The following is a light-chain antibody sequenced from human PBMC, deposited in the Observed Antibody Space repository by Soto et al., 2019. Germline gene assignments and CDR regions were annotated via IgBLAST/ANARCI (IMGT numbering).Light chain of an antibody. CDR2: DAS. Sequence: EVVLTQSPATVSLSPGERATLSCRASQSVRTYLAWYQQKPGQAPRLLIYDASNSPTGVPARFSGSGSGTDSTISISNLEPDDFAVYYGDPRSNCPETFGPGTKVDIK. J-gene: IGKJ3*01. CDR1: QSVRTY. CDR3: DPRSNCPET. V-gene: IGKV3-11*01.